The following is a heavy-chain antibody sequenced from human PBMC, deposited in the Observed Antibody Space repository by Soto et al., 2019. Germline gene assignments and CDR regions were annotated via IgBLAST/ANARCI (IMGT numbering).Heavy chain of an antibody. J-gene: IGHJ6*03. CDR2: INSDGSST. V-gene: IGHV3-74*01. CDR1: GFTFSSYW. D-gene: IGHD2-15*01. Sequence: EVQLVESGGGLVQPGGSLRLSCAASGFTFSSYWMHWVRQAPGKGLVWVSRINSDGSSTSYADSVKGRFTISRDNAKNPLYLQMNSLRAEDTAVYYCARRAYCSGGSCYPGGAAYYYMDVWGKGTTVTVSS. CDR3: ARRAYCSGGSCYPGGAAYYYMDV.